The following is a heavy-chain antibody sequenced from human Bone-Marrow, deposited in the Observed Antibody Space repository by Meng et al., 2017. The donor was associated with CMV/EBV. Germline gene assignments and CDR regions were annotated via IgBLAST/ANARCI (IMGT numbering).Heavy chain of an antibody. CDR1: GFTFSSYS. CDR3: AKDRPLSY. Sequence: GGSLRLSCAASGFTFSSYSMNWVRQAPGKGLEWVSSISSSSSYIYYADSVKGRFTISRDNSKNTLYLQMNSLRAEDTAVYYCAKDRPLSYWGQGTLVTVSS. D-gene: IGHD6-6*01. CDR2: ISSSSSYI. V-gene: IGHV3-21*04. J-gene: IGHJ4*02.